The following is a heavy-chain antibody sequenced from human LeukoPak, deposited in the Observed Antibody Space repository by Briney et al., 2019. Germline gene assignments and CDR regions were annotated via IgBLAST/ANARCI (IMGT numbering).Heavy chain of an antibody. CDR1: GGSISSYY. J-gene: IGHJ6*03. CDR3: ARVVVFGVVSSDYYYYYMDV. CDR2: IYYSGST. V-gene: IGHV4-59*12. Sequence: SSETLSLTCTVSGGSISSYYWSWIRQPPGKGLEWIGYIYYSGSTNYNPSLKSRVTISVDTSKNQFSLKLSSVTAADMAVYYCARVVVFGVVSSDYYYYYMDVWGKGTTVTVSS. D-gene: IGHD3-3*01.